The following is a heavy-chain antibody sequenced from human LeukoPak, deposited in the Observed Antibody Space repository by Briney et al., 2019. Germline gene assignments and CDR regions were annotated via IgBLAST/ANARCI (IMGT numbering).Heavy chain of an antibody. J-gene: IGHJ4*02. CDR1: NDSISSYY. D-gene: IGHD2-15*01. Sequence: SETLSLTCTVSNDSISSYYWSWIRQPAGKGLEWIGRIYTTGSTNYNPSLKSRVTTSVDTSKNQFSLKLSSVTAADTAVYYCARDRIGTPTPYFDYWGQGTLVTVSS. V-gene: IGHV4-4*07. CDR3: ARDRIGTPTPYFDY. CDR2: IYTTGST.